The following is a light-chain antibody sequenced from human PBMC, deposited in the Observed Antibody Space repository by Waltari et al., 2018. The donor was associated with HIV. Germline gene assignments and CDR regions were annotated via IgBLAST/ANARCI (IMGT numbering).Light chain of an antibody. V-gene: IGLV1-47*02. Sequence: HSVLTQPPSASGTPGQRITISCSGHSSNIGSNYVYWYQQHPGTAPKLLIYSNNQRPSGLPDRFSGSKSGTSASLSISGLRSEDEADYYCATWDDTLSGHVVFGGGTKLNVL. J-gene: IGLJ2*01. CDR1: SSNIGSNY. CDR3: ATWDDTLSGHVV. CDR2: SNN.